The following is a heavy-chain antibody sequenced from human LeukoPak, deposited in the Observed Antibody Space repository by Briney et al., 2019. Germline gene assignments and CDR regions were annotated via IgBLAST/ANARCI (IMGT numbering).Heavy chain of an antibody. CDR3: ARDPKSAVGYYYYGMEV. V-gene: IGHV4-61*08. J-gene: IGHJ6*02. D-gene: IGHD6-19*01. Sequence: SETLSLTCNVSGGSVSSGGYYWNWIRQPPGKGLEWIGHVSYSGSTNNNPSLKSRVTISLDTSKNQFSLKLSSMTAADTAVYFCARDPKSAVGYYYYGMEVWGQGTTVTVSS. CDR1: GGSVSSGGYY. CDR2: VSYSGST.